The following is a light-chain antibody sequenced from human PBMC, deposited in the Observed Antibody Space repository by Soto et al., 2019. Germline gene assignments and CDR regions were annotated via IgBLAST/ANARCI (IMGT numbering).Light chain of an antibody. V-gene: IGLV2-14*03. CDR1: SSDVGGYKY. Sequence: QSALTQPASVSGSPGQSITISCTGTSSDVGGYKYVSWYQQHPGKAPKLMIYDVSNRPSGVSNRFSGSKSGNTASLTISGLQDEDEADYYCSSYTSSSSLWVFGTGTKLTVL. CDR3: SSYTSSSSLWV. J-gene: IGLJ1*01. CDR2: DVS.